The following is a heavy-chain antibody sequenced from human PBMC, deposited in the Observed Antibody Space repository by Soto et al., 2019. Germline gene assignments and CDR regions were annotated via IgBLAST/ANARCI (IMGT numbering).Heavy chain of an antibody. Sequence: QVQLQQWGAGLLKPSETLSLTCAVYGGSFSGYYWSWIRQPPGKGLEWIGEINHSGSTNYNPSLKSRVTISVDTSKNQFSLKLSFVTAADKAVYYCARGRIAVAVPSRKGYFDLWVRGTLVTVSS. CDR3: ARGRIAVAVPSRKGYFDL. D-gene: IGHD6-19*01. CDR2: INHSGST. V-gene: IGHV4-34*01. J-gene: IGHJ2*01. CDR1: GGSFSGYY.